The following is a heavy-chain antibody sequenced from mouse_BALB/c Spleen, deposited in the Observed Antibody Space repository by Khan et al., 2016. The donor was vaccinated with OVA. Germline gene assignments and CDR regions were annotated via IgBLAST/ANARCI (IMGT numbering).Heavy chain of an antibody. CDR2: ISSGGHYT. J-gene: IGHJ4*01. D-gene: IGHD2-2*01. CDR3: ARSLVDYYAMDY. V-gene: IGHV5-9-3*01. Sequence: EVELVESGGGVVKPGGSLKLSCSASGFTFSSYAMSWVRQTPEKRLEWVATISSGGHYTFYPDSVKGRFTISRDSAKNTLYLQMSSVRAEDTAMYYCARSLVDYYAMDYWGQGTSVTVSS. CDR1: GFTFSSYA.